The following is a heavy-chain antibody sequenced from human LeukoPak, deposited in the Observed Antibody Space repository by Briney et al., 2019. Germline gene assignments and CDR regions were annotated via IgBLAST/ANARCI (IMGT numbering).Heavy chain of an antibody. V-gene: IGHV3-7*01. D-gene: IGHD4-17*01. J-gene: IGHJ6*02. CDR2: IKQDGSEK. Sequence: GGSLRLSCAASGFTFSSYWMSWVRQAPGKGLEWVANIKQDGSEKYYVDSVKGRFTISRDNAKNSLYLQMNSLRAEDTAVYYCAREDYAYYYYGMDVWGQGTTVTVSS. CDR3: AREDYAYYYYGMDV. CDR1: GFTFSSYW.